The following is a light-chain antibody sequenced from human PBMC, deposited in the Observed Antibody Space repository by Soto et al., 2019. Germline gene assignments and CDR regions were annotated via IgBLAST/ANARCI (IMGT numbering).Light chain of an antibody. V-gene: IGLV2-8*01. CDR2: EVT. CDR1: SGDIGGYDY. CDR3: SSYAGSNNPYV. Sequence: QSVLTQPPSASGSPGQSVTISCTGTSGDIGGYDYVSWYQQHPGKAPKLRIYEVTKRPLGVPDRFSGSKSGNTASLTASGLQAEDEADYDCSSYAGSNNPYVFGTGTKVTVL. J-gene: IGLJ1*01.